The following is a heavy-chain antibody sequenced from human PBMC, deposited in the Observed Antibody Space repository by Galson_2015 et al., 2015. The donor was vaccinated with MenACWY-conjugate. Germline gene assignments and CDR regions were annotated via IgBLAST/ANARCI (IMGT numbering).Heavy chain of an antibody. CDR1: VYSISNGYY. D-gene: IGHD1-26*01. CDR3: ARLTGYSGSVYFPY. J-gene: IGHJ4*02. Sequence: SETLSLTCDVSVYSISNGYYWGCIRQPPGKGLEWIGIIYNTGNTYYNASLKSRVTMSVDTSKNQFSLKLTSVTAADSAVYYCARLTGYSGSVYFPYWGQGSLVTVSS. V-gene: IGHV4-38-2*01. CDR2: IYNTGNT.